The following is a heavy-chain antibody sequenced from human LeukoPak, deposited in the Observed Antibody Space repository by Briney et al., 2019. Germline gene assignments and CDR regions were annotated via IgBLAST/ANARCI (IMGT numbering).Heavy chain of an antibody. J-gene: IGHJ4*02. D-gene: IGHD3-10*01. V-gene: IGHV3-7*01. CDR3: AREVGWFGVYYFDY. CDR2: IKQDGSEK. CDR1: GFTFSSYW. Sequence: GSLRLSCAASGFTFSSYWMSWVRQAPGKGLEWVANIKQDGSEKYYVDSAKGRSTISRDNAKNSLYLQMNSLRAEDTAVYYCAREVGWFGVYYFDYWGQGTLVTVSS.